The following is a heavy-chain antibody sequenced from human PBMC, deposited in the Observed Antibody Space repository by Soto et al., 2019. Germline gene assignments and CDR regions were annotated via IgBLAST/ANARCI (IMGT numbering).Heavy chain of an antibody. CDR3: ARGWSPTTSPSSGKYNWFDP. V-gene: IGHV1-69*13. CDR2: IIPIFGTA. Sequence: SVKVSCKASGGTFSSYAISWVRQAPGQGLEWMGGIIPIFGTANYAQKFQGRVTITADESTSTAYMELSSLRFEDTAVYYCARGWSPTTSPSSGKYNWFDPWGQGTLVTVSS. J-gene: IGHJ5*02. D-gene: IGHD6-19*01. CDR1: GGTFSSYA.